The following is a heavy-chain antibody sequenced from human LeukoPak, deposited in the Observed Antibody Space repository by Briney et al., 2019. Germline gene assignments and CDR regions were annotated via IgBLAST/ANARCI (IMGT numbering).Heavy chain of an antibody. V-gene: IGHV4-39*01. CDR2: IYYSGST. D-gene: IGHD3-22*01. CDR3: ARQEAYYDSSGYHTQGAFDI. CDR1: GGSISSSSYY. Sequence: PSETLSLTCTVSGGSISSSSYYWGWIRQPPGKGLEWIGSIYYSGSTYYNPSLKSRVTISVDTSKNQFSLKLSSVTAADTAVYYCARQEAYYDSSGYHTQGAFDIWGQGTMVTVSS. J-gene: IGHJ3*02.